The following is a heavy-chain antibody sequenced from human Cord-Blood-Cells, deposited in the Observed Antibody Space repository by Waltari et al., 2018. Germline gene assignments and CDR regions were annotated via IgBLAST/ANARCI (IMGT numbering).Heavy chain of an antibody. Sequence: QMQLVQSGPEVKKPGTSVKVSCKASGFTFTSSAVQWVRQARGQRLEWTGWIVVGSGNTNYAQKFQERVTITRDMSTSTAYMELSSLRSEDTAVYYCAADEYSSSLFLLDYWGQGTLVTVSS. CDR2: IVVGSGNT. V-gene: IGHV1-58*01. CDR1: GFTFTSSA. D-gene: IGHD6-6*01. J-gene: IGHJ4*02. CDR3: AADEYSSSLFLLDY.